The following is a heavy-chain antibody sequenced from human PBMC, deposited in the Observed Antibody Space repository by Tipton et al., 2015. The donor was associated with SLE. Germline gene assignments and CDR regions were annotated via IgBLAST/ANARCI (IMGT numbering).Heavy chain of an antibody. D-gene: IGHD3-22*01. V-gene: IGHV3-30-3*01. J-gene: IGHJ4*02. CDR3: AATYDSGNYYYEY. CDR1: GFIFCNYG. Sequence: SLRLSCAASGFIFCNYGLHWVRQAPGKGLEWVAVISYDGNHRFYVDSVKGRFTISRDNSRNTLYLHMKSLKSDDTAVYYCAATYDSGNYYYEYWGQGSLVTVSS. CDR2: ISYDGNHR.